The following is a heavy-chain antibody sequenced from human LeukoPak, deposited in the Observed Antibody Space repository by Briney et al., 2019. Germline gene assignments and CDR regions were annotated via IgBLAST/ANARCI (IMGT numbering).Heavy chain of an antibody. CDR3: ARREGYNFDY. CDR1: GYSISSGFY. D-gene: IGHD5-24*01. J-gene: IGHJ4*02. Sequence: KPSETLSLTCSVSGYSISSGFYWEWIRRPPGKGLEWIGSFHHSGSTPYNPSLNSRVSISVDTSKNQLSLKLSSVTAADTAVYYCARREGYNFDYWGQGTLVTVSS. V-gene: IGHV4-38-2*02. CDR2: FHHSGST.